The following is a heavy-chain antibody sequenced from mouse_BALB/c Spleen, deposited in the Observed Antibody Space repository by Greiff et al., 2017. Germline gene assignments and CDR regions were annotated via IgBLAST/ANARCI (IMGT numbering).Heavy chain of an antibody. D-gene: IGHD1-1*01. CDR2: IWSGGST. CDR3: ARTEVYGSSTAWFAY. Sequence: VKLVESGPGLVQPSQSLSITCTVSGFSLTSYGVHWVRQSPGKGLEWLGVIWSGGSTDYNAAFISRLSISKDNSKSQVFFKMNSLQANDTAIYYCARTEVYGSSTAWFAYWGQGTLVTVSA. CDR1: GFSLTSYG. J-gene: IGHJ3*01. V-gene: IGHV2-2*02.